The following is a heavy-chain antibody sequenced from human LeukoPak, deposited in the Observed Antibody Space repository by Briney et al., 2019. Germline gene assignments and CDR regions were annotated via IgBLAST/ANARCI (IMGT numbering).Heavy chain of an antibody. V-gene: IGHV3-23*01. CDR2: ISGSGGST. CDR1: GFTFSSYW. J-gene: IGHJ4*02. CDR3: AKDGGYSGNYYAYDY. Sequence: HAGGSLRLSCAASGFTFSSYWMSWVRQAPGKGLEWVSSISGSGGSTYYADSVKGRFTISRDYSKNTVYLQMNSLRAEDTALYYCAKDGGYSGNYYAYDYWGQGTLVTVSS. D-gene: IGHD1-26*01.